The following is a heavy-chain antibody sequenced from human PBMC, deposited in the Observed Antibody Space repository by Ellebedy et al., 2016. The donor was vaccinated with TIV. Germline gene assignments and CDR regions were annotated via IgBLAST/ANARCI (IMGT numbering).Heavy chain of an antibody. Sequence: GSLRLXCAVYGGSFSGYYWSWIRQPPGKGLEWIGEINHSGSTNYNPSLKSRVTISVDTSKNQFSLKLSSVTAADTAVYYCARVTGPKNNWGQGTLVTVSS. CDR1: GGSFSGYY. V-gene: IGHV4-34*01. CDR2: INHSGST. J-gene: IGHJ4*02. CDR3: ARVTGPKNN.